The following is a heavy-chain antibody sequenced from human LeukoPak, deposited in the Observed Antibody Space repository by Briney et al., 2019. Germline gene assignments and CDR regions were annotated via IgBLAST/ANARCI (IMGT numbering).Heavy chain of an antibody. D-gene: IGHD3-22*01. CDR1: GGSFSGYY. CDR3: ARGRTYYYDSSGYYYARYFDL. CDR2: ISPSGST. V-gene: IGHV4-34*01. J-gene: IGHJ2*01. Sequence: PLETLSLTCAVSGGSFSGYYRSWIRQPPGKGLEWIGEISPSGSTNYNPSLKRRVTISVDTTKNQFSLKLSSVTAADTAVYYCARGRTYYYDSSGYYYARYFDLWGRGTLVTVSS.